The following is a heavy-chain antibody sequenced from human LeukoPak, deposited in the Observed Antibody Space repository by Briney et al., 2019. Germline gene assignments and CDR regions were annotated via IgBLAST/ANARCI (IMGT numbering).Heavy chain of an antibody. CDR1: GGSISSSSYY. Sequence: SETLSLTCTVSGGSISSSSYYWSWIRQPPGKGLEWIGYIYYSGSTNYNPSLKSRVTISVDTSKNQFSLKLSSVTAADTAVYYCARGSGSSWTLTPFDYWGQGTLVTVSS. V-gene: IGHV4-61*01. CDR3: ARGSGSSWTLTPFDY. CDR2: IYYSGST. J-gene: IGHJ4*02. D-gene: IGHD6-13*01.